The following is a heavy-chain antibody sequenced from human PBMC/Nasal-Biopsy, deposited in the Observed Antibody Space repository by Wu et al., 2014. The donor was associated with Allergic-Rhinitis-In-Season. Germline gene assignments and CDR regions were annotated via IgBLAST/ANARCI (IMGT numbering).Heavy chain of an antibody. J-gene: IGHJ3*01. CDR3: AQGGAFDL. V-gene: IGHV4-59*01. Sequence: TLSLTCTVSGGSISNYYWSWIRQPPGKGLEWIGYIYYSGSTYYNPSLKSRVTISVDRSKNQFSLKLNSVTAADTAVYYCAQGGAFDLWGQGTMVAVSA. CDR1: GGSISNYY. CDR2: IYYSGST. D-gene: IGHD3-16*01.